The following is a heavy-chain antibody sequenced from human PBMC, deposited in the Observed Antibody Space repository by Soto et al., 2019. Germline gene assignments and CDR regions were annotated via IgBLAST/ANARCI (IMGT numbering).Heavy chain of an antibody. D-gene: IGHD5-18*01. V-gene: IGHV3-33*01. J-gene: IGHJ4*02. Sequence: LRLSCAACGFTFSSYGMHWVRQAPGKGLEWVAVIWYDGSNKYYADSVKGRFTISRDNSKNTLYLQMNSLRAEDTAVYYCARESGYSYGPDYPYYCDYWGQGTLVTVSS. CDR3: ARESGYSYGPDYPYYCDY. CDR2: IWYDGSNK. CDR1: GFTFSSYG.